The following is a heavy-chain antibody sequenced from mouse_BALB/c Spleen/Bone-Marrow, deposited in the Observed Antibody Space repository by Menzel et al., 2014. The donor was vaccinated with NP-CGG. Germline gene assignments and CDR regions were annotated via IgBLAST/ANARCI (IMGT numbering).Heavy chain of an antibody. CDR2: IWAGGGT. CDR1: GFSLTSYG. J-gene: IGHJ3*01. CDR3: ARDAGYGNPWFAY. V-gene: IGHV2-9*02. Sequence: VKLVESGPGLVSPSQSLSITCTVSGFSLTSYGIHWVRQPPGKGLEWLGVIWAGGGTIYNSALMSRLSISKDNSKSQVLLKMHSLQTDDTAMYYCARDAGYGNPWFAYWGQGTLVTVSA. D-gene: IGHD2-10*02.